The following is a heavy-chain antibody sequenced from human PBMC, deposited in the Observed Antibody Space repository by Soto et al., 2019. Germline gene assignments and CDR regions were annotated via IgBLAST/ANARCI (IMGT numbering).Heavy chain of an antibody. CDR3: ARDPYCSSTSCYLRFSYYYYGMDV. CDR2: ISAYNGNT. J-gene: IGHJ6*02. CDR1: GYTFTSYG. Sequence: QVQLVQSGAEVKKPGASVKVSCKASGYTFTSYGISWVRQAPGQGLEWMGWISAYNGNTNYAPKLQGRVTMTTDTYMSTAYMERRSLRSDDTAVYYCARDPYCSSTSCYLRFSYYYYGMDVWGQGTTVTVSS. D-gene: IGHD2-2*01. V-gene: IGHV1-18*01.